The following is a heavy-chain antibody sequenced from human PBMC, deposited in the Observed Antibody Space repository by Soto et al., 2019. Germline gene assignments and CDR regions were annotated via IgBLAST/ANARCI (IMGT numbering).Heavy chain of an antibody. CDR1: GGTFSSYA. Sequence: QVQLVQSGAEVKKPGSSVKVSCKASGGTFSSYAISWVRQAPGQGLEWMGWIIHIFGTANYAQKFQGRVTSTADEYTSTAYMELSSRRAEDTAVYYCARVVRDRSGSPAVVWFDPWGQGNLVTVSS. CDR3: ARVVRDRSGSPAVVWFDP. J-gene: IGHJ5*02. V-gene: IGHV1-69*01. CDR2: IIHIFGTA. D-gene: IGHD3-22*01.